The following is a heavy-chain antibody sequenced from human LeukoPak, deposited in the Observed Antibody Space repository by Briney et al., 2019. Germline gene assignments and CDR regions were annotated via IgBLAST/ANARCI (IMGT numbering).Heavy chain of an antibody. J-gene: IGHJ6*02. CDR3: ARDRLLWCGELFYHGMDV. Sequence: GGSLRLSCAASGFTFSSFSMNWVRQAPGKGLEWVSSISSSSSYIYYADSGKGRFTISRDNAKNSLYLQMNSLRAEDTAVYYCARDRLLWCGELFYHGMDVWGQGTTVTVSS. V-gene: IGHV3-21*01. D-gene: IGHD3-10*01. CDR1: GFTFSSFS. CDR2: ISSSSSYI.